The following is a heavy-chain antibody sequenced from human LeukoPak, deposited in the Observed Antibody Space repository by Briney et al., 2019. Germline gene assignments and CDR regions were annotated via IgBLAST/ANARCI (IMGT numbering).Heavy chain of an antibody. V-gene: IGHV3-30*19. CDR1: GFTFSSYG. Sequence: GGSLRLSCAASGFTFSSYGMHWVRQAPGKGLEWVAVISYDGSNKYYADSVKGRFTISRDNSKNTLYLQMNSLRAEDTAVYYCARATYSSSAVANYYYYMDVWGKGTTVTVSS. CDR2: ISYDGSNK. CDR3: ARATYSSSAVANYYYYMDV. D-gene: IGHD6-6*01. J-gene: IGHJ6*03.